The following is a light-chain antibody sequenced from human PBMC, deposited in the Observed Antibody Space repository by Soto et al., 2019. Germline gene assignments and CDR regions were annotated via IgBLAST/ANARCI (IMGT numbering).Light chain of an antibody. Sequence: EIVLTPSPGTLSLSPVERATLSCRASQSVSSSYLAWYQQKPGQAPRLLIYGASRRATGIPDRFSGSGSGSDFPLTISSLQPEDFATYYCQQSYSTPPTFGQGTRLEIK. CDR2: GAS. CDR1: QSVSSSY. V-gene: IGKV3-20*01. CDR3: QQSYSTPPT. J-gene: IGKJ5*01.